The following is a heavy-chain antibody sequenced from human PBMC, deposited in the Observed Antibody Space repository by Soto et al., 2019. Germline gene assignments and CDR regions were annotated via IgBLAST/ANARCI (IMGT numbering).Heavy chain of an antibody. V-gene: IGHV4-31*03. J-gene: IGHJ6*03. D-gene: IGHD3-16*01. CDR3: AREKLGDYYYYYMDV. Sequence: SETLSLTCTVSGGSISSGGYYGSWIRQHPGKGLEWIGYIYYSGSTYYNPSLKSRVTISVDTSKNQFSLKLSSVTAADTAVYYCAREKLGDYYYYYMDVWGTGTTVTVSS. CDR1: GGSISSGGYY. CDR2: IYYSGST.